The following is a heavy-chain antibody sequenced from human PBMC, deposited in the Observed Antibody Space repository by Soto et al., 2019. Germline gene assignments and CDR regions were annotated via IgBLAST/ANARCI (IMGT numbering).Heavy chain of an antibody. J-gene: IGHJ4*02. D-gene: IGHD6-13*01. CDR2: IYYSGST. Sequence: SETLSLTCTVSGGSISSWCYYWSWIRQHPGKGLEWIGYIYYSGSTNYNPSLKSRVTISVDTSKNQFSLKLSSVTAADTAVYYCARGVSAGTGPGYWGQGTLVTVSS. CDR3: ARGVSAGTGPGY. V-gene: IGHV4-61*01. CDR1: GGSISSWCYY.